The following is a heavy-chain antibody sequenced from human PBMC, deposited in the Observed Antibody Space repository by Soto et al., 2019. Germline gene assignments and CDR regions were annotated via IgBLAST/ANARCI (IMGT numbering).Heavy chain of an antibody. CDR3: ARHPSDFWFDP. Sequence: SETLSLTCAVYGGSFSDYYWSWIRQPPGKGLEWIGEVDHSGSANYNPSLKSRVTISVDTSKNQVSLKLSSVTAADTAVYYCARHPSDFWFDPWGQGTLVTVSS. D-gene: IGHD2-21*02. CDR2: VDHSGSA. CDR1: GGSFSDYY. J-gene: IGHJ5*02. V-gene: IGHV4-34*01.